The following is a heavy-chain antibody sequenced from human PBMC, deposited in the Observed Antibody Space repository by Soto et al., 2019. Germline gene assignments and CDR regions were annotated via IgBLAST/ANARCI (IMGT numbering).Heavy chain of an antibody. CDR1: GYTFSGYY. D-gene: IGHD3-3*01. V-gene: IGHV1-2*04. J-gene: IGHJ6*02. CDR3: ARKQLRFLEWPYYYYGMDV. CDR2: INPNRGDT. Sequence: ASVKVSCKASGYTFSGYYMHWVRQAPGQGLEWMGWINPNRGDTNYAQKFQGWVTMTTDTSISTAYMELNRLRSDDTAVYYCARKQLRFLEWPYYYYGMDVWGQGTTVTVSS.